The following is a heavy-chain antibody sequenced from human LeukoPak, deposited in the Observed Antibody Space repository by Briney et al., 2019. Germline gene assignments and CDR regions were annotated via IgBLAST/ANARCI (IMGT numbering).Heavy chain of an antibody. V-gene: IGHV3-23*01. J-gene: IGHJ4*02. Sequence: PGGSLRLSCAASGFTFSSYAMSWVRQAPGKGLEWVSAISGSGGSTYYADSVKGRFTISRDNSKNTLYLQMNSLRAEDTAVYYCAKVPPAMIVVVIYFDYWGQGTLVTVSS. CDR2: ISGSGGST. CDR1: GFTFSSYA. CDR3: AKVPPAMIVVVIYFDY. D-gene: IGHD3-22*01.